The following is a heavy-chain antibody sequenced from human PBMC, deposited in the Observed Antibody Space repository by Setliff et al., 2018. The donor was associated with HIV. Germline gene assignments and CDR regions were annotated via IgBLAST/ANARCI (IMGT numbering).Heavy chain of an antibody. CDR2: IKQGGTEN. Sequence: PGGSLRLSCAASGFTFRSHWMSWVRQAPGKGLEWVANIKQGGTENYSVDSVKGRFTISRDNAKNTLYLQMTSLRAEDTAVYYCASSRPPDDSSGYLDHWGQGTLVTVSS. D-gene: IGHD3-22*01. V-gene: IGHV3-7*01. CDR1: GFTFRSHW. J-gene: IGHJ4*01. CDR3: ASSRPPDDSSGYLDH.